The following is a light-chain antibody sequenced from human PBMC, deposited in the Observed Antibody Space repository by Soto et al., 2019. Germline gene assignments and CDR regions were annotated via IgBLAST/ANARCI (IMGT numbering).Light chain of an antibody. V-gene: IGKV1-5*03. Sequence: DIQMTQSPSTLSASVGDRVTITCRASQSISSWLAWYQQKPGKAPKLLIYKASSLESGVPSRVSGSGSGTEFTLTISSLQPDDFAAYYCHQYDDYPLTFGGGTKVEIK. CDR3: HQYDDYPLT. CDR1: QSISSW. CDR2: KAS. J-gene: IGKJ4*01.